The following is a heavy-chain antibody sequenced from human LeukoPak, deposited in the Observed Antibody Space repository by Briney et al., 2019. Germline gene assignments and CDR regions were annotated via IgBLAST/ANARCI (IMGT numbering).Heavy chain of an antibody. CDR2: INHSGST. J-gene: IGHJ5*02. CDR3: ARWRVAGTRRWFDP. Sequence: KPSETLSLTCAVYGGSFSGYYWSWIRQPPGKGLEWIGEINHSGSTNYNPSLKSRVTISVGTSKNQFSLKLSSVTAADTAVYYCARWRVAGTRRWFDPWGQGTLVTVSS. CDR1: GGSFSGYY. V-gene: IGHV4-34*01. D-gene: IGHD6-19*01.